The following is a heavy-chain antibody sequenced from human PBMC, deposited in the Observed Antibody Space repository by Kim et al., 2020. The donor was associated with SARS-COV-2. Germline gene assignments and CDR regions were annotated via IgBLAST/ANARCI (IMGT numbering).Heavy chain of an antibody. D-gene: IGHD2-2*01. CDR1: GYTFTSYG. CDR2: ISAYNGNT. V-gene: IGHV1-18*04. CDR3: ARVGAVVVPAARYYYYGMDV. J-gene: IGHJ6*02. Sequence: ASVKVSCKASGYTFTSYGISWVRQAPGQGLEWMGWISAYNGNTNYAQKLQGRVTMTTDTSTSTAYMELRSLRSDDTAVYYCARVGAVVVPAARYYYYGMDVWGQGTTVTVSS.